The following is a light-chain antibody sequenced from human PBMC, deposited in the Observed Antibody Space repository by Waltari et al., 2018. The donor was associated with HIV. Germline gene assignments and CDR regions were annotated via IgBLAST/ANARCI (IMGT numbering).Light chain of an antibody. CDR2: DAS. Sequence: IVLTQSPATLSLSPGDRATLSCRASQSVSRFLAWYQQRPGQAPRLLISDASNRATGIPARFSGSGSGTDFNLTISSLEPEDFAVYYCQQRTRWPPLTFGGGTKVEMK. J-gene: IGKJ4*01. CDR1: QSVSRF. CDR3: QQRTRWPPLT. V-gene: IGKV3-11*01.